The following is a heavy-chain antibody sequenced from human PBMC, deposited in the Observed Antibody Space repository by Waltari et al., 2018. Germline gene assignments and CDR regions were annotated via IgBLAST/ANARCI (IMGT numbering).Heavy chain of an antibody. J-gene: IGHJ4*02. CDR2: IIPIFGTA. D-gene: IGHD1-26*01. CDR1: GGTCSSYA. CDR3: ASYYARASSRASFDY. V-gene: IGHV1-69*08. Sequence: QVQLVQSGAEVKKPGSSVKVSCKASGGTCSSYAISWVRQAPGQGLEWMGRIIPIFGTANYGQKCQGRGSLTAYTATGTAYMELSSLGSEGTAVYDCASYYARASSRASFDYWGQWTLCSVSS.